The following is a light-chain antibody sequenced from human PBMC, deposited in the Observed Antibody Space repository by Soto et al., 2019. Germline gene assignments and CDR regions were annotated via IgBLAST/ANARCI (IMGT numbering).Light chain of an antibody. Sequence: QSVLTQPRSVSGSPGQAVTISCTGTNSDVGGYNFVSWYQQHPGKAPKLMIHDVSKRPSGVPDRFSGSKSGNTASLTISGLQAEDEADYYCCSYAGSYTWVFGGGTKLTV. CDR1: NSDVGGYNF. CDR3: CSYAGSYTWV. V-gene: IGLV2-11*01. J-gene: IGLJ3*02. CDR2: DVS.